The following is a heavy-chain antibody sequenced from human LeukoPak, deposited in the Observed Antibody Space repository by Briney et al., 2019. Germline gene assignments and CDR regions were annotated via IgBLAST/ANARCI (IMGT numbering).Heavy chain of an antibody. Sequence: GRSLRLSCAASGFTFSSYGMHWVRQAPGKGLEWVAVISYDGSNKYYADSVKGRFTISRDNSKNTLYLQMNSLRAEDTAVYYCAKLGAVHFDYWGQGTLVPVSS. V-gene: IGHV3-30*18. CDR2: ISYDGSNK. J-gene: IGHJ4*02. CDR1: GFTFSSYG. CDR3: AKLGAVHFDY. D-gene: IGHD1-26*01.